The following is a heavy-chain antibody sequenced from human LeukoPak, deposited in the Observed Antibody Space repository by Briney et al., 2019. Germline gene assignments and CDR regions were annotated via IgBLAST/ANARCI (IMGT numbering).Heavy chain of an antibody. CDR1: GFTFSSYA. CDR3: AKRVVVGATSPYSDFQD. V-gene: IGHV3-23*01. CDR2: ISGSGVTT. J-gene: IGHJ1*01. Sequence: GGSLRLSCVASGFTFSSYAMGWVRQAPGKGLEWVSAISGSGVTTHYAGSVKGRFSISRDNSKNTLYLQMDSLRAEDTALYYCAKRVVVGATSPYSDFQDWGQGTLVTVSS. D-gene: IGHD1-26*01.